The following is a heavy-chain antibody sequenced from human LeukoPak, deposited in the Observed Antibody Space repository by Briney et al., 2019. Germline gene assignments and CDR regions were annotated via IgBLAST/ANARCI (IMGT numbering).Heavy chain of an antibody. CDR2: IRVGDVT. V-gene: IGHV3-53*01. D-gene: IGHD1-26*01. CDR3: AKGRYSGSRSGYFDY. CDR1: GFAVSNKS. Sequence: GGSLRLSCAASGFAVSNKSMFWVRQAPGKGLEWVSVIRVGDVTHYADSVKGRFTTSRDSSKNTVYLQMESLRVEDTAVYYCAKGRYSGSRSGYFDYWGQGTLVTVSS. J-gene: IGHJ4*02.